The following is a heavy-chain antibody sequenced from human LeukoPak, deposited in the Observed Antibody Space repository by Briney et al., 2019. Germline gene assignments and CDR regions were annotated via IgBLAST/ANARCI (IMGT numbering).Heavy chain of an antibody. CDR3: VKDNEAGGSPFDR. CDR2: ISFDGSKK. CDR1: GFTFSGYG. J-gene: IGHJ4*02. Sequence: GGSLRLSCAASGFTFSGYGMHWVRQAPGKGREWVAVISFDGSKKYYADAVKGRFTISIDNSKNTLYLQMSSLRAVDTAVYYCVKDNEAGGSPFDRWGQGTLVTVSS. V-gene: IGHV3-30*18. D-gene: IGHD1-1*01.